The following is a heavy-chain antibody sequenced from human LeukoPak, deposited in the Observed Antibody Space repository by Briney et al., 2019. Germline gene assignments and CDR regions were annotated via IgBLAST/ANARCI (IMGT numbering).Heavy chain of an antibody. CDR2: ISGSGGST. Sequence: GGSLRLSCAASGFTFSSYAMSWVRQAPGKGLEWVSAISGSGGSTYYADSVKGRFTISRDNSKNTPYLQMNSLRAEDTAVYYCAKDEGSSGWYGDYWGQGTLVTVSS. CDR1: GFTFSSYA. J-gene: IGHJ4*02. V-gene: IGHV3-23*01. CDR3: AKDEGSSGWYGDY. D-gene: IGHD6-19*01.